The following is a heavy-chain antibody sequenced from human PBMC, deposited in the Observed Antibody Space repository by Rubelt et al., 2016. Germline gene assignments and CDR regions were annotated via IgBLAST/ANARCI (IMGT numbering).Heavy chain of an antibody. Sequence: EVQLVQSGAEVKKPGESLKISCKGSGYSFTSYWIGWVRQMPGKSLEWMGTLYPGDSDTRYSLSFQGKVPISADKSISTAYLQMSSLKASDTAMYYCAGLLQLWPFDYWGQGTLVTVSS. D-gene: IGHD5-18*01. CDR2: LYPGDSDT. J-gene: IGHJ4*02. V-gene: IGHV5-51*01. CDR1: GYSFTSYW. CDR3: AGLLQLWPFDY.